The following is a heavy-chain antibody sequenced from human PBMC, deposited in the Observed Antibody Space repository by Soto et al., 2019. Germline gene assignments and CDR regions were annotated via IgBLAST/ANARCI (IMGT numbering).Heavy chain of an antibody. D-gene: IGHD4-17*01. CDR2: IYNSGST. Sequence: PSETLSLTCTVSDGSITSGGYYWSWIRQHPGKGLEWIGHIYNSGSTYYNPSLKSRVSMSVDMSKNQFSLKLSSVTAADTAVYYCASGIDEYGDIYGMDVWGQGTTVTVS. CDR3: ASGIDEYGDIYGMDV. CDR1: DGSITSGGYY. J-gene: IGHJ6*02. V-gene: IGHV4-31*02.